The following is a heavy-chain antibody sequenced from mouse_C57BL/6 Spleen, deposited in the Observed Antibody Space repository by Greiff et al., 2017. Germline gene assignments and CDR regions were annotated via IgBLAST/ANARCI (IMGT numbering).Heavy chain of an antibody. V-gene: IGHV1-64*01. D-gene: IGHD1-1*01. CDR3: ARGYGSRYPFAY. CDR1: GYTFTSYW. J-gene: IGHJ3*01. CDR2: IHPNSGST. Sequence: VQLQQPGAELVKPGASVKLSCKASGYTFTSYWMHWVKQRPGQGLEWIGMIHPNSGSTNYNEKFKSKATLTVDKSSSTAYMQLSSLTSEDSAVYYCARGYGSRYPFAYWGQGTLVTVSA.